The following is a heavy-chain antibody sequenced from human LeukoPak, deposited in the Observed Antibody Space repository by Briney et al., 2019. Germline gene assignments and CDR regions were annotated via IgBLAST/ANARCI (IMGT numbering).Heavy chain of an antibody. Sequence: PGGSLRLSCAASGFTFSSYSMNWVRQAPGKGLEWVSYISSSSSTIYYADSVKGRFTISRDNAKNSLYLQMNSLRAEDTAVYYCAREDDILTRGEWDIWGQGTMVTVSS. CDR3: AREDDILTRGEWDI. CDR2: ISSSSSTI. J-gene: IGHJ3*02. CDR1: GFTFSSYS. V-gene: IGHV3-48*04. D-gene: IGHD3-9*01.